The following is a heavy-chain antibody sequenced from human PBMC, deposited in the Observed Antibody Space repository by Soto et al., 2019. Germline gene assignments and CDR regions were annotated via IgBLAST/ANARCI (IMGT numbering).Heavy chain of an antibody. V-gene: IGHV4-31*03. D-gene: IGHD3-10*01. Sequence: QVQLQESGPGLVKPSQTLSLTCTVSGGSISSGGYYWSWIRQHPGKGLEWIGYIYYSGSTYYNPSLKSRVTISVDTSKNQFSLKLSSVTAADTAVYYCAREGSRDGYNKGFDYWGQGTLVTVSS. CDR3: AREGSRDGYNKGFDY. J-gene: IGHJ4*02. CDR2: IYYSGST. CDR1: GGSISSGGYY.